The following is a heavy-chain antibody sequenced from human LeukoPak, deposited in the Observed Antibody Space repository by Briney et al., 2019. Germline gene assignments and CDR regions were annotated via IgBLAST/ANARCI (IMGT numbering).Heavy chain of an antibody. CDR2: IYYSGST. D-gene: IGHD1-26*01. CDR1: GGSISSYY. V-gene: IGHV4-59*01. Sequence: SETLSLTCTVSGGSISSYYWSWIRQPPGKGLEWIGYIYYSGSTNYNPSLKSRVTISVDTSKNQFSLKLSSVTAADTAVYYCARVPQKWDAFGIWGQGTMVTVSS. CDR3: ARVPQKWDAFGI. J-gene: IGHJ3*02.